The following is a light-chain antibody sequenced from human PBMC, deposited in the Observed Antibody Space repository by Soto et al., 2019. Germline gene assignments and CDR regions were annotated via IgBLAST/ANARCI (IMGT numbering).Light chain of an antibody. CDR1: QSVSSY. V-gene: IGKV3-11*01. J-gene: IGKJ4*01. Sequence: EIVLTQSPATLSLSPGDRATLSCRASQSVSSYLAWYQKKPGQAPRLLIYDASNGATGIPARFSGSGSGTDFTLTITTLEPEDFAVYYCQQRSNGPSTFGGGTKVEIK. CDR2: DAS. CDR3: QQRSNGPST.